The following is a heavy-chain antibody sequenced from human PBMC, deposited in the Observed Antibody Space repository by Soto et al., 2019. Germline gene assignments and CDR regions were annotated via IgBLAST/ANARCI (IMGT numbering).Heavy chain of an antibody. CDR1: GFTFDDYT. CDR2: ISWDGSFT. J-gene: IGHJ4*02. D-gene: IGHD6-6*01. CDR3: AKGLYSSSSPLDY. Sequence: EVHLVESGGVVVQPGGSLRISCAASGFTFDDYTMHWVRQAPGKGLKWVSLISWDGSFTFYADSVSGRFTVSRDNSRDSLYLQMNSLATEDTALYFCAKGLYSSSSPLDYWGQGTLVTVSS. V-gene: IGHV3-43*01.